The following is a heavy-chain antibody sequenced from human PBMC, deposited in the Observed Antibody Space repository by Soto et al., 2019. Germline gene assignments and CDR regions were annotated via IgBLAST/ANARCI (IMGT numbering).Heavy chain of an antibody. CDR2: ISYDGSNK. Sequence: GGSLRLSCAASGFKFSSYAMYWVRQAPGKGLDWVAVISYDGSNKYYSDSVRGRFSISRDNSENTLYLQMNSLRPVDTATYYCARIIAVAGRGDFDYWGQGTLVTVSS. CDR1: GFKFSSYA. V-gene: IGHV3-30-3*01. D-gene: IGHD6-19*01. CDR3: ARIIAVAGRGDFDY. J-gene: IGHJ4*02.